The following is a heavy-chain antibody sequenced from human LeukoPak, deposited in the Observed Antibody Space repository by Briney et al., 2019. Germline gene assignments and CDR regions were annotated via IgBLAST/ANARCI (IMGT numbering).Heavy chain of an antibody. CDR2: ISGSGGST. Sequence: GGSLRLSCAASGFTFSSYAMSWVRPAPGKGLEWVSGISGSGGSTYYGESVKGRFTISRDNSKNTLYLQVNSLRAEDTAVYYCAKAGRPVSKYYFDYWGQGTLVTVSS. V-gene: IGHV3-23*01. CDR1: GFTFSSYA. CDR3: AKAGRPVSKYYFDY. D-gene: IGHD3-10*01. J-gene: IGHJ4*02.